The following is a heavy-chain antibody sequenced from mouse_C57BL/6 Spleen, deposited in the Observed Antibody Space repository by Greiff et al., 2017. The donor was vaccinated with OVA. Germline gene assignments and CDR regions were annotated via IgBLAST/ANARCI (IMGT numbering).Heavy chain of an antibody. CDR1: GYTFTSYW. Sequence: QVQLQQPGAELVMPGASVKLSCKASGYTFTSYWMHWVKQRPGQGLEWIGEIDPSVSYTNYNQKFTGKSTLTVDKSSSTAYMQLSSLTADDSAVYYCARSGYTNFDYWGQGTTRTVSS. V-gene: IGHV1-69*01. J-gene: IGHJ2*01. D-gene: IGHD2-2*01. CDR3: ARSGYTNFDY. CDR2: IDPSVSYT.